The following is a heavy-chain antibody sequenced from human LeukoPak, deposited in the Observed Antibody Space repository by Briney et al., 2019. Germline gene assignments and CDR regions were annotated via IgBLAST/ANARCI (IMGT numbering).Heavy chain of an antibody. V-gene: IGHV4-59*01. Sequence: SETLSLTRTVSGGSISSYYWSWIRQPPGKGLEWIGYIYYSGSTNYNPSLKSRVTISVDTSKNQFSLKLNSVTAADTAVYYCARAPSDSSGYYPAYFDYWGQGTLVTVSS. D-gene: IGHD3-22*01. CDR3: ARAPSDSSGYYPAYFDY. CDR2: IYYSGST. J-gene: IGHJ4*02. CDR1: GGSISSYY.